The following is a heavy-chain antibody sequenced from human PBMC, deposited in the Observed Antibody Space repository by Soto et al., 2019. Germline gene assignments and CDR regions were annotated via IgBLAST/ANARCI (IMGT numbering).Heavy chain of an antibody. V-gene: IGHV4-59*01. J-gene: IGHJ4*02. Sequence: QEQLQESGPGLVKPSETLSLTCTVTGVSISTYYWSWIRQPPGKRLEWLGSLYFNGNTDYNPSLKSRVTISVDTSKNQFSLNLSSVTTADTAVYYCVRAGGGWSFDIWGQGTLVTVSS. D-gene: IGHD6-19*01. CDR3: VRAGGGWSFDI. CDR1: GVSISTYY. CDR2: LYFNGNT.